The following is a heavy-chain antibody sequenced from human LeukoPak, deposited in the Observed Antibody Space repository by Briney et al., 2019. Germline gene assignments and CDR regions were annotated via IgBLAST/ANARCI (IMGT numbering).Heavy chain of an antibody. CDR1: GGSFSGYY. J-gene: IGHJ2*01. Sequence: SETLSLTCPVYGGSFSGYYWSWIRQPPGKGLEWIGEINHSGSTNYNPSLKSRVTISVDTSKNQFSLKLSSVTAADTAVYYCARGQWLVRGRYFDLWGRGTLVTVSS. D-gene: IGHD6-19*01. CDR2: INHSGST. V-gene: IGHV4-34*01. CDR3: ARGQWLVRGRYFDL.